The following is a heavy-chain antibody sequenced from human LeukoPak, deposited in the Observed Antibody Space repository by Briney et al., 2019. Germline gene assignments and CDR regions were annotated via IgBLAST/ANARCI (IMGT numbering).Heavy chain of an antibody. V-gene: IGHV3-15*07. D-gene: IGHD2-21*02. CDR2: IKSKTDGGTT. J-gene: IGHJ3*02. CDR1: GFTFSNAW. CDR3: TTAYCGGDCYFFRDAFDI. Sequence: PGGSLRLSCAASGFTFSNAWMNWVRQAPGKGLEWVGRIKSKTDGGTTDYAAPVKGRLTISRDDSKNTLYLQMNSLKTEDTAVYYCTTAYCGGDCYFFRDAFDIWGQGKMVTVSS.